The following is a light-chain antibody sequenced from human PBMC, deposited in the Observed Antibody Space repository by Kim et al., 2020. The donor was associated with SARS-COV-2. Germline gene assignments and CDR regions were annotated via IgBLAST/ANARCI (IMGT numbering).Light chain of an antibody. CDR3: QSYDDTNVV. V-gene: IGLV6-57*03. J-gene: IGLJ3*02. Sequence: VTISGPRSMGSCASSYGQWFQQRPGSVPTTVIFEDYQRPSGVPARFSGSVDSSSNSASLTISGLKTEDEGYYYCQSYDDTNVVFGGGTQLTVL. CDR2: EDY. CDR1: MGSCASSY.